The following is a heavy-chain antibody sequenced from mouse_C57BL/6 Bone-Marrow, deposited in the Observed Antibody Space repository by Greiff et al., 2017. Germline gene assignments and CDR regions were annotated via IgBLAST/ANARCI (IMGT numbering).Heavy chain of an antibody. D-gene: IGHD1-1*01. CDR1: GFNIKDYY. V-gene: IGHV14-2*01. CDR3: ARPFGLRGYYGSSYWYFDV. Sequence: EVQLQQSGAELVKPGASVKLSCTASGFNIKDYYMHWVKQRTEQGLEWIGSIDPEDGETKYAPKFQGKATITADTSSNTAYLQLSSLTSEDTAVYYCARPFGLRGYYGSSYWYFDVWGTGTTVTVSS. J-gene: IGHJ1*03. CDR2: IDPEDGET.